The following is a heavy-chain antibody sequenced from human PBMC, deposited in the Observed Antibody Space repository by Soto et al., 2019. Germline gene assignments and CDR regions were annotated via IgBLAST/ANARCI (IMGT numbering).Heavy chain of an antibody. CDR2: INHSGST. V-gene: IGHV4-34*01. CDR1: GGSFSCYY. D-gene: IGHD1-1*01. Sequence: SETLSLTCAVYGGSFSCYYWSWIRQPPGKGLEWIGEINHSGSTNYNPSLKSRVTISVDTSKNQFSLKLSSVTAADTAVYYCARGRKKRSFLAREWFDPWGQGTLVTVSS. J-gene: IGHJ5*02. CDR3: ARGRKKRSFLAREWFDP.